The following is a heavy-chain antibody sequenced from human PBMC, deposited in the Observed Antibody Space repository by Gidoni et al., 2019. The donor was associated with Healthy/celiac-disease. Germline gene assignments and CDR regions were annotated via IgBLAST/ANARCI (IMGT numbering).Heavy chain of an antibody. D-gene: IGHD3-10*01. CDR2: IYPGDSDT. J-gene: IGHJ4*02. CDR1: GYSFTSYW. Sequence: EVQLVPSGAAVKKPGESLKISCKCSGYSFTSYWIGWVRQMPGKGLEWMGIIYPGDSDTRYSPSFQGQVTISADKSISTAYLQWSSLKASDTAMYYCARPILLGSGSYLGGFDYWGQGTLVTVSS. CDR3: ARPILLGSGSYLGGFDY. V-gene: IGHV5-51*01.